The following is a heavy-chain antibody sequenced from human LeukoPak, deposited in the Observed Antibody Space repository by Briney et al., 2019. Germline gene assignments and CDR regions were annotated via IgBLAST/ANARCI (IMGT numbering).Heavy chain of an antibody. CDR3: ARDLEGNYGPGFDP. D-gene: IGHD3-10*01. CDR2: ISSSSSYI. J-gene: IGHJ5*02. V-gene: IGHV3-21*01. Sequence: PGGSLRLSCAASGFTFSSYSMNWVRQAPGKGLEWVSSISSSSSYIYYADSVKGRFTISRDNAKNSLYLQMNSLRAEDTAVYYCARDLEGNYGPGFDPWGQGTLVTVSS. CDR1: GFTFSSYS.